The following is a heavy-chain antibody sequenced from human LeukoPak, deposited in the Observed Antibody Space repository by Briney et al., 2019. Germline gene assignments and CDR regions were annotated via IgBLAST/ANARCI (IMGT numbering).Heavy chain of an antibody. V-gene: IGHV3-48*01. D-gene: IGHD2-15*01. CDR1: GCTLSNDS. CDR3: VRVKGSYFDY. J-gene: IGHJ4*02. Sequence: GGSLRLSCAASGCTLSNDSINWVRQAPGKGLEWVSYISSSGSAIYYVDSVKGRFTVSRDNAKNSLFLHMSRARAEDTAVYYCVRVKGSYFDYWGQGALVTVSS. CDR2: ISSSGSAI.